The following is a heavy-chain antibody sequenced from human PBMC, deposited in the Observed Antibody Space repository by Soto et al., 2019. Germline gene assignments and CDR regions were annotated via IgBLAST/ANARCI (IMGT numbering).Heavy chain of an antibody. CDR3: ARESDILTGYYNVIRYYYGMDV. J-gene: IGHJ6*02. CDR1: GYTFTGYY. Sequence: SVKVSCKASGYTFTGYYMHWVRQAPVQGLEWMGWINPNSGGTNYAQEFQGRVTMTRDTSISTAYMELSRLRSDDTAVYYCARESDILTGYYNVIRYYYGMDVWGQGTTVTVSS. V-gene: IGHV1-2*02. D-gene: IGHD3-9*01. CDR2: INPNSGGT.